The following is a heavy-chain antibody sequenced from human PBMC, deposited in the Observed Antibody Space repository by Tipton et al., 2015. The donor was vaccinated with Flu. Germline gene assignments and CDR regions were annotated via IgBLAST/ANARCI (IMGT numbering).Heavy chain of an antibody. Sequence: TLSLTCTVSGGSISSYYWSWIRQPAGKGLEWIGRIYTSGSTNYNPALKSRVTMSVDTSKNQFSLKLSSVTAADTAVYCCARSQGGGWELYQDAFDIWGQGTMVTVSS. D-gene: IGHD1-26*01. V-gene: IGHV4-4*07. J-gene: IGHJ3*02. CDR1: GGSISSYY. CDR3: ARSQGGGWELYQDAFDI. CDR2: IYTSGST.